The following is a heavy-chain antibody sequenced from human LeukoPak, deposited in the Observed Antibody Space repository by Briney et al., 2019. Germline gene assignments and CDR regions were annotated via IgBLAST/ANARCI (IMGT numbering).Heavy chain of an antibody. Sequence: GGSLRLSCAASGFTFSSYNMNWVRQAPGKGLEWVSGISWNSGSIGYADSVKGRFTISRDNTKNSLYLQMNSLRAEDTALYYCAKDIAYYDILTGSPGFDPWGQGTLVTVSS. V-gene: IGHV3-9*01. CDR2: ISWNSGSI. CDR1: GFTFSSYN. J-gene: IGHJ5*02. CDR3: AKDIAYYDILTGSPGFDP. D-gene: IGHD3-9*01.